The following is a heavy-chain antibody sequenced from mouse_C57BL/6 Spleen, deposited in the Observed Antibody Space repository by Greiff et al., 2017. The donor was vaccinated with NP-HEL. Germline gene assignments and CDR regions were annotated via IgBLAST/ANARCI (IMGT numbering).Heavy chain of an antibody. D-gene: IGHD2-3*01. CDR1: GYSFTSYY. CDR2: IYPGSGNT. J-gene: IGHJ2*01. V-gene: IGHV1-66*01. Sequence: QVQLQQSGPELVKPGASVKISCKASGYSFTSYYIHWVKQRPGQGLEWIGWIYPGSGNTKYNEKFKGKATLTADTSSSTAYMQLSSLTSEDSAVYCCASLYDGYPYYFDYWGQGTTLTVSS. CDR3: ASLYDGYPYYFDY.